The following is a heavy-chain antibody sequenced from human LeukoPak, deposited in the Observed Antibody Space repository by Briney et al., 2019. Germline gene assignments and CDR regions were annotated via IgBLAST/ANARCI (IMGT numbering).Heavy chain of an antibody. D-gene: IGHD2-15*01. Sequence: PGGSLRLSCAASGFTFSTYGMSWVRQAPNKGLEWLSTIRGVGDSTYYADSVKGRFTISRDNSKNTLFLQMNSLRVEDTAVYFCANDRGRMWVQVANWGRGTLVTVSS. V-gene: IGHV3-23*01. CDR1: GFTFSTYG. CDR3: ANDRGRMWVQVAN. CDR2: IRGVGDST. J-gene: IGHJ4*02.